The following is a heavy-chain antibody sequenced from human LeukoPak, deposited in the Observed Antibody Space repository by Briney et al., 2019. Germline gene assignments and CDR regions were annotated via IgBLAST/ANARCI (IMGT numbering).Heavy chain of an antibody. CDR3: ARDVLSSGYIFTHYYMDV. CDR1: GGTFSSYA. V-gene: IGHV1-69*05. CDR2: IIPIFGTA. Sequence: GSSVKVSCKASGGTFSSYAISWVRQAPGQGLEWMGRIIPIFGTANYARKFQGRVTITTDESTSTAYMELSSLRSEDTAVYYCARDVLSSGYIFTHYYMDVWGKGTTVTVSS. D-gene: IGHD3-22*01. J-gene: IGHJ6*03.